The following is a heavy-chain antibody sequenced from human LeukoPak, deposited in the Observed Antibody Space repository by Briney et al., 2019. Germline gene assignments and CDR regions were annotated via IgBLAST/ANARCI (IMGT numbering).Heavy chain of an antibody. J-gene: IGHJ3*02. CDR2: IKSKTDGGTT. D-gene: IGHD2-2*01. CDR3: TTQYCSSTSCYSADAFDI. Sequence: PGGSLRLSCAASGFXFSNAWMSWVRQAPGKGLEWVGRIKSKTDGGTTDYAAPVKGRFTISRDDSKNTLYLQMNSLKTEDTAVYYCTTQYCSSTSCYSADAFDIWGQGTMVTVSS. CDR1: GFXFSNAW. V-gene: IGHV3-15*01.